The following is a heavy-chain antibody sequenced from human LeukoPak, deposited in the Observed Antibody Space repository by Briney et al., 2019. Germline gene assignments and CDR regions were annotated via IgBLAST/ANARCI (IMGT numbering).Heavy chain of an antibody. CDR2: ISGSGGST. CDR1: GFTFSSYA. CDR3: AKAYHMVQGVIGY. Sequence: PGGSLRLSCAASGFTFSSYAVSWVRQAPGKGLEWVSAISGSGGSTYYADSVKGRFTISRDNSKNTLYLQMNSLRAEDTAVYYCAKAYHMVQGVIGYWGQGTLVTVSS. D-gene: IGHD3-10*01. V-gene: IGHV3-23*01. J-gene: IGHJ4*02.